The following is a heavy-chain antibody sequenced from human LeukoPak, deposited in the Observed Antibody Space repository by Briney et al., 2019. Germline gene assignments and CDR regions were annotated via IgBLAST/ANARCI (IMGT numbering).Heavy chain of an antibody. CDR3: LRGDRRDY. V-gene: IGHV3-43*01. J-gene: IGHJ4*02. CDR2: ISWDGGST. Sequence: GGSLRLSCAASGFTFDDYTMHWVRQAPGKGLEWVSLISWDGGSTYYADSVKGRFIISRDNAKDSLYLQMNSLRVEDTAVYYCLRGDRRDYWGQGTLVTVSS. D-gene: IGHD3-10*01. CDR1: GFTFDDYT.